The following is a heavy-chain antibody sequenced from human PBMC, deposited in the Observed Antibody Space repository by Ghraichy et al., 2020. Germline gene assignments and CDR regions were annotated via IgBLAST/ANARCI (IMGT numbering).Heavy chain of an antibody. CDR3: TTDSVRYRGY. J-gene: IGHJ4*02. CDR2: IKSKTDGGTT. CDR1: GFTFSNAW. Sequence: GESLNISCAASGFTFSNAWMSWVRQAPGKGLEWVGRIKSKTDGGTTDYAAPVKGRFTISRDDSKNTLYLQMNSLKTEDTAVYYCTTDSVRYRGYWGQGTLVTVSS. V-gene: IGHV3-15*01. D-gene: IGHD3-10*01.